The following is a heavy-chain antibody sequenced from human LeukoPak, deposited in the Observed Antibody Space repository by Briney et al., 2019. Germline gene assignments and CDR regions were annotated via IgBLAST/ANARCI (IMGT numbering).Heavy chain of an antibody. CDR3: SREYNYGTNFDY. Sequence: PGGSLRLSCAASGFTFSSYAMRCVRQAPGKGLEWVSGISGSGGSTYYADSVKGRFTISRDNSKDTLYLQMNSLGAEDTAVYYCSREYNYGTNFDYWGQGTLVTVSS. CDR2: ISGSGGST. CDR1: GFTFSSYA. J-gene: IGHJ4*02. D-gene: IGHD5-18*01. V-gene: IGHV3-23*01.